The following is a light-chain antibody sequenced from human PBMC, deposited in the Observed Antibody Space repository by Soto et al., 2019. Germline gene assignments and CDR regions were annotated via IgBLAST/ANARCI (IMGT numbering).Light chain of an antibody. CDR1: SSNIGAGYD. CDR3: QSYDSSLGGSV. CDR2: GNS. Sequence: QSVLTHPPSVSGAPGQRVTISCTGSSSNIGAGYDVHWYQQLPGTAPKLLIYGNSNRPSGVPDRFSVSKSGTSASLAINGLQAEDEADYYCQSYDSSLGGSVFGTGTKVTVL. V-gene: IGLV1-40*01. J-gene: IGLJ1*01.